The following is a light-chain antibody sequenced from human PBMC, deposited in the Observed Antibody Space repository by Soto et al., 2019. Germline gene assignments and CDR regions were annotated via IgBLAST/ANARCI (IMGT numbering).Light chain of an antibody. CDR3: GTWDSSLGGV. CDR1: SSNIGNNY. V-gene: IGLV1-51*02. Sequence: QSVLTQPPSVSAAPGQKVTISCSGGSSNIGNNYVSWYQQLPGTAPKLLIYENNKRPSGIPDRFSGSKSGTSATLGITGLQTGDEADYYCGTWDSSLGGVFGTGTKVTVL. J-gene: IGLJ1*01. CDR2: ENN.